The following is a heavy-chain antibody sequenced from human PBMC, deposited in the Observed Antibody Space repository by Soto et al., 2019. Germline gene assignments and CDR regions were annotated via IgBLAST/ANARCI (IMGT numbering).Heavy chain of an antibody. CDR2: ISAYNGNT. D-gene: IGHD3-22*01. Sequence: ASVKVSCKASGYTFTSYGISWVRQAPGQGLEWMGWISAYNGNTNYAQKLQGRVTMTTDTSTSTAYMELRSLRSDDTAVYYCARLRPYYHDSSGPPYYFDYWGQGTLVTVSS. CDR3: ARLRPYYHDSSGPPYYFDY. V-gene: IGHV1-18*04. CDR1: GYTFTSYG. J-gene: IGHJ4*02.